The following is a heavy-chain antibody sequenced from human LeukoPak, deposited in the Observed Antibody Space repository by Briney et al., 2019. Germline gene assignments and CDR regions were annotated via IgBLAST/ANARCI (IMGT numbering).Heavy chain of an antibody. V-gene: IGHV1-46*01. CDR3: ARDFTYYSGSGSWPSDY. CDR2: INPSGGST. CDR1: GYTLTSYY. J-gene: IGHJ4*02. Sequence: GASVKVSCKASGYTLTSYYMHWVRQVPGQGLEWMEIINPSGGSTNYAQKFQGRVTMTRDTSTSTVYMELSSLRSEDTAVYYCARDFTYYSGSGSWPSDYWGQGTLVTVSS. D-gene: IGHD3-10*01.